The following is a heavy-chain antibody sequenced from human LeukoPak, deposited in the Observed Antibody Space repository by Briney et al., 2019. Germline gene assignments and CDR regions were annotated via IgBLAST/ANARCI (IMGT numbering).Heavy chain of an antibody. CDR2: INPSGGST. Sequence: ASVKVSCKASGYTFTSYYMHWVRQAPGQGLEWMGIINPSGGSTSYAQKFQGRVTMTRDTSISTAYMELSRLRSDDTAVHYCAKTRGLGVPLLPGDYWGQGTLVTVSS. J-gene: IGHJ4*02. CDR1: GYTFTSYY. V-gene: IGHV1-46*01. CDR3: AKTRGLGVPLLPGDY. D-gene: IGHD3-3*01.